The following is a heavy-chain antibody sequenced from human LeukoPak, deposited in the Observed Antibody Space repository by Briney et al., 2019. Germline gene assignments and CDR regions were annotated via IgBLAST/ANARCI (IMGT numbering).Heavy chain of an antibody. Sequence: PGGSLRLSCAASGFIVSNNYLNWVRQAPGKGLEWVSVISSGGNTYYIDSVKGRFTISRDNSRNTLYLQMNSLRAEDTAVYYCAIDPNWGVDYWGQGVLVTVSS. V-gene: IGHV3-53*01. D-gene: IGHD7-27*01. CDR1: GFIVSNNY. CDR2: ISSGGNT. CDR3: AIDPNWGVDY. J-gene: IGHJ4*02.